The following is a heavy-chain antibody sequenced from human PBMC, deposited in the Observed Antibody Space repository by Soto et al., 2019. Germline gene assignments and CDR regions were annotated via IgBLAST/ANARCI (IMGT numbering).Heavy chain of an antibody. Sequence: PGGSLRLSCAASGFTFSSYEMNWVRQAPGKGLEWVSYISSSGSTIYYADSVKGRFTISRDNAKNSLYLQMNSLRAEDTAVYYCASPWGVVVAGTYGMDVWGQGTTVTVSS. D-gene: IGHD2-15*01. CDR3: ASPWGVVVAGTYGMDV. CDR1: GFTFSSYE. CDR2: ISSSGSTI. J-gene: IGHJ6*02. V-gene: IGHV3-48*03.